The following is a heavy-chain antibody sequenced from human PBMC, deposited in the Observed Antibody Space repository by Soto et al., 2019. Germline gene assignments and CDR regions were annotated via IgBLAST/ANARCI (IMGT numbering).Heavy chain of an antibody. CDR3: ANLGYYKTPDDFDY. CDR2: INPSGGST. Sequence: GASVQVSCKASGYTFTSYYMRWVRQAPGQGLEWMGIINPSGGSTSYAQKLQGRVTMTRGTSTSTVYMELSSLRSEDTAVYYCANLGYYKTPDDFDYRGQGTLVTVSS. J-gene: IGHJ4*02. V-gene: IGHV1-46*03. D-gene: IGHD3-9*01. CDR1: GYTFTSYY.